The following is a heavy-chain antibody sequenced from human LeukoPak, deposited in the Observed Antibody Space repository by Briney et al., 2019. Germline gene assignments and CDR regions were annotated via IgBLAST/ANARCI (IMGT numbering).Heavy chain of an antibody. V-gene: IGHV3-9*03. CDR3: AKGYDFWSGPFDY. CDR2: ISWNSGSI. D-gene: IGHD3-3*01. CDR1: GLTFADYA. Sequence: PGGSLRLSCAASGLTFADYAMHWVRQAPGGGLEWVSGISWNSGSIGYADSVKRRFAIYRDNAKNSLYLQMNSLRAEDMALYYCAKGYDFWSGPFDYWGQGTLVTVSS. J-gene: IGHJ4*02.